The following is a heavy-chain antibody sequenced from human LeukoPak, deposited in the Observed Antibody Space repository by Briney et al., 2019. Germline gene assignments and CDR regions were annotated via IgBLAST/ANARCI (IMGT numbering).Heavy chain of an antibody. CDR1: GFTFSSYS. CDR2: ISSSSSYI. Sequence: GGSLRLSCAASGFTFSSYSMNWVRQAPGKGLEWVSSISSSSSYIYYADSVKGRFTISRDNAKNSLYLQMNSLRAEDMAVYYCASQYSRYIYGDYWGQGTLVTVSS. CDR3: ASQYSRYIYGDY. V-gene: IGHV3-21*01. J-gene: IGHJ4*02. D-gene: IGHD5-12*01.